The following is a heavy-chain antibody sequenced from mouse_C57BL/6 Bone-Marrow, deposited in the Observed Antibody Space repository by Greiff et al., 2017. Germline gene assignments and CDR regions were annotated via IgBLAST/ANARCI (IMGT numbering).Heavy chain of an antibody. Sequence: DVKLVESEGGLVQPGSSMKLSCTASGFTFSDYYMAWVRQVPEKGLEWVANINYDGSSTYYLDSLKSRFIISRDNAKNILYLQMSSLKSEDTATYYCARGYFFDYWGQGTTLTVSS. V-gene: IGHV5-16*01. J-gene: IGHJ2*01. CDR3: ARGYFFDY. CDR1: GFTFSDYY. CDR2: INYDGSST.